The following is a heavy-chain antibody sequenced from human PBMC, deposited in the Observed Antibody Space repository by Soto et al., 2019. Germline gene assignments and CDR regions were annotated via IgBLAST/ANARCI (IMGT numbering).Heavy chain of an antibody. D-gene: IGHD6-19*01. J-gene: IGHJ3*02. CDR2: ISYDGNNE. Sequence: QVQLVQSGGGVVQPGRSLRLSCAASGFTFSGYGMHWVRQAPGKGLEWVAVISYDGNNEYYADSVKGRFTISRDNSKNPLYLQMNSLRAEDRAVYYCAKDRSGWFGAFDIWGQGTVVIVSS. CDR3: AKDRSGWFGAFDI. CDR1: GFTFSGYG. V-gene: IGHV3-30*18.